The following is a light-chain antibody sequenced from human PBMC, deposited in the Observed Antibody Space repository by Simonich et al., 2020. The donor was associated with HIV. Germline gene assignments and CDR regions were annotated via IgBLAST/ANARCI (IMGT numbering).Light chain of an antibody. V-gene: IGKV3D-20*01. CDR2: DAS. CDR3: QQYGNSPMYT. CDR1: QSVSSSY. Sequence: EIVLTQSPGTLSFSPGERATLSCRASQSVSSSYLAWYQQKPGLEPRLLIYDASSRATGSPDRFSGSGSGTDFTLTISRLEPEDFAVYYCQQYGNSPMYTFGQGTRLEIK. J-gene: IGKJ2*01.